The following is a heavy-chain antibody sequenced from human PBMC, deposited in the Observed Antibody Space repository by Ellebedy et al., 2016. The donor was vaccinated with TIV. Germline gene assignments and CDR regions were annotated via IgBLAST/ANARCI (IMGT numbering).Heavy chain of an antibody. D-gene: IGHD3-10*01. Sequence: ASVKVSCKASGYTFSTYSISWVRQAPGQGPEWIGWISPYTGNTNYARKVQGRVTLTTDTSTSTVYMELRSLRSDDTAVYYCARDMVQGMVAVYVWFDFWGQGTQVTVSS. V-gene: IGHV1-18*04. CDR2: ISPYTGNT. J-gene: IGHJ4*02. CDR3: ARDMVQGMVAVYVWFDF. CDR1: GYTFSTYS.